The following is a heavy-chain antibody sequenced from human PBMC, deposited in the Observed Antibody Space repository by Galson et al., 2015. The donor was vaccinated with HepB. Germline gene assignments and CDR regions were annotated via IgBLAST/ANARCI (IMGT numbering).Heavy chain of an antibody. J-gene: IGHJ3*02. CDR1: GYSFTRHA. CDR2: INTNTGSP. V-gene: IGHV7-4-1*02. Sequence: SVKVSCKASGYSFTRHAMNWVRQAPGQGLEWMGWINTNTGSPTYAQGFTGRFVFSLDTSVSTTYLQISSLKAEDTAVYYCAREQPLYAFDIWGQGTMVTVSS. D-gene: IGHD2-8*01. CDR3: AREQPLYAFDI.